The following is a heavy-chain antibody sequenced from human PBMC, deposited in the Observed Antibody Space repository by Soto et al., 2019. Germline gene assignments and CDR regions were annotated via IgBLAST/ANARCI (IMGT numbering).Heavy chain of an antibody. CDR1: GFTFDDYA. CDR3: AKDLLASSGYYYAYFDY. V-gene: IGHV3-9*01. CDR2: ISWNSGSI. D-gene: IGHD3-22*01. J-gene: IGHJ4*02. Sequence: EVQLVESGGGLVQPGRSLRLSCAASGFTFDDYAMHWVRQAPGKGLEWVSGISWNSGSIGYADSVKGRFTISRDNAKNSLYLQMNSLRAEDTALYYCAKDLLASSGYYYAYFDYWGQGTLVTVSS.